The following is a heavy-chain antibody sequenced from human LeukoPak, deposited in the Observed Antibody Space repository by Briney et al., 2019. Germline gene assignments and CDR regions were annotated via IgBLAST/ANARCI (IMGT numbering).Heavy chain of an antibody. CDR2: ISFDGSNE. D-gene: IGHD3-10*01. CDR1: EFTFSIFA. Sequence: RGSLRLSCAASEFTFSIFAMRWVRQAPGKGLEWVAVISFDGSNENYTDSVKGRFTISRDNSKNTLYLQMNSLTTKDTAVYYCAREGYGSGIYFDYWGQGTLVTVSS. CDR3: AREGYGSGIYFDY. V-gene: IGHV3-30-3*01. J-gene: IGHJ4*02.